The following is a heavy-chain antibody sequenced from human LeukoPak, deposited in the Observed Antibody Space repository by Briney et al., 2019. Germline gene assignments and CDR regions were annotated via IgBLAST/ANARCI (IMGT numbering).Heavy chain of an antibody. CDR2: IYYSGST. CDR3: ASYSGSYWTGYYYYYMDV. Sequence: SETLSLTCTVSGGSISSYYWSWIRQPPGKGLEWIGYIYYSGSTNYNPSLKSRVTISVDTSKNPFSLKLSSVTAADTAVYYCASYSGSYWTGYYYYYMDVWGKRTTVTVSS. J-gene: IGHJ6*03. V-gene: IGHV4-59*01. CDR1: GGSISSYY. D-gene: IGHD1-26*01.